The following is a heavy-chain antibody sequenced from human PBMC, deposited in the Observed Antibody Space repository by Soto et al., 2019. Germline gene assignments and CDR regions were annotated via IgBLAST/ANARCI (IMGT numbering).Heavy chain of an antibody. Sequence: QVQLVESGGGVVQPGRSLRLSCAASGFTLSSYGINWIRQAPGKGLEWVAVISYDGNHKYYADSVEGRFTISRDNSKNTLYLQMNSLRAEDTAVYYCAKGRVCTDARIHGMDVWGQGTTVTVSS. CDR3: AKGRVCTDARIHGMDV. J-gene: IGHJ6*02. CDR1: GFTLSSYG. D-gene: IGHD1-1*01. V-gene: IGHV3-30*18. CDR2: ISYDGNHK.